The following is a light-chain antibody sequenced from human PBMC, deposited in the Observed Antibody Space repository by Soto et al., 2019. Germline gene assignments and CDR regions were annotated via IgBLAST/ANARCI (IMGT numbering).Light chain of an antibody. J-gene: IGKJ1*01. CDR2: DAS. Sequence: DIQRTQCNYTLSASVGDRVTITCRASRSISSWLAWYQQKPGKAPKLLIYDASSLESGVPSRFSGSGSGTEFTLTISSLQPDDFATYYCQQYNSYTWTFGQGTIVDIK. CDR3: QQYNSYTWT. CDR1: RSISSW. V-gene: IGKV1-5*01.